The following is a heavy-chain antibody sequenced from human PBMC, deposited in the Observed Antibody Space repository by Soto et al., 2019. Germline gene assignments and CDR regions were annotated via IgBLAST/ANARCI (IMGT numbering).Heavy chain of an antibody. J-gene: IGHJ3*02. D-gene: IGHD3-22*01. V-gene: IGHV1-18*01. CDR3: ARVLVVYYDSSGFPAFDI. CDR1: GYTFTSYG. CDR2: ISAYNGNT. Sequence: QVPLVQSGAEVKKPGASVKVSCKASGYTFTSYGISWVRQAPGQGLEWMGWISAYNGNTNYAQKLQGRVTMTTDTSTSTAYMELRSLRSDDTAVYYCARVLVVYYDSSGFPAFDIWGQGTMVTVSS.